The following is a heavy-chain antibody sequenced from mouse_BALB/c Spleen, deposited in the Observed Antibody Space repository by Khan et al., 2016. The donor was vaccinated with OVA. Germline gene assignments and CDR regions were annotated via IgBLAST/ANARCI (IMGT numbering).Heavy chain of an antibody. CDR3: TSHGYVAWFTY. Sequence: VQLQQSGPELMKPGASVKISCKASGYSFTSYYIHWVMQSHGKSLEWIGYIDPFSGGTTYNQKFKGKATLTVDKSSSTAYIQLSNLTSEDSAVYYCTSHGYVAWFTYWGQGTLVTVSA. J-gene: IGHJ3*01. CDR2: IDPFSGGT. CDR1: GYSFTSYY. V-gene: IGHV1S135*01. D-gene: IGHD2-2*01.